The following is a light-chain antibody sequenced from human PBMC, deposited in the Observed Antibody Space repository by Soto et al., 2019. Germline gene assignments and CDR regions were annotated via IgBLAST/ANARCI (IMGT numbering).Light chain of an antibody. CDR2: DAS. V-gene: IGKV1-5*01. Sequence: DIQMTKSPSTLSAAVGERGTISCRDSQSISSWLAWYQQKPGKAPKLLIYDASSLESGVPSRFSCSGSGTEFPLTIRSLQPDDFAPYYCQQYNSYWTFGQGTKVDIK. CDR3: QQYNSYWT. CDR1: QSISSW. J-gene: IGKJ1*01.